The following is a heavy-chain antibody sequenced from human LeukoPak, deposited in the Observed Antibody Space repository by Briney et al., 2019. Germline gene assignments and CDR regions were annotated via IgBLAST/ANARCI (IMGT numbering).Heavy chain of an antibody. CDR2: ISSSSSYI. V-gene: IGHV3-21*01. Sequence: WGSLRLSCAASGFTFSSYSMNWVRQAPGKGLEWVSSISSSSSYIYYADSVKGRFTISRDNAKNSLYLQMNSLRAEDTAVYYCARVVGEFWSGYYPSYMDVWGKGTTVTVSS. CDR1: GFTFSSYS. CDR3: ARVVGEFWSGYYPSYMDV. D-gene: IGHD3-3*01. J-gene: IGHJ6*03.